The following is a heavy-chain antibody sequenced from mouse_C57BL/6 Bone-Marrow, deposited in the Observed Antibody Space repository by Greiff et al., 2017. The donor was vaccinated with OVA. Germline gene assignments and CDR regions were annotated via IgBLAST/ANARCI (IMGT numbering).Heavy chain of an antibody. CDR2: LSDGGSYT. J-gene: IGHJ4*01. D-gene: IGHD1-1*01. V-gene: IGHV5-4*01. CDR3: ARDRYYYGSSYDYAMDD. CDR1: GFTFSSYA. Sequence: EVHLVESGGGLVKPGGSLKLSCAASGFTFSSYAMSWVRQTPEKRLEWVATLSDGGSYTYYPDNVKGRFTISRDNAKNNLYLQMSHLKSEDTAMYYCARDRYYYGSSYDYAMDDWGQGTSVTVSS.